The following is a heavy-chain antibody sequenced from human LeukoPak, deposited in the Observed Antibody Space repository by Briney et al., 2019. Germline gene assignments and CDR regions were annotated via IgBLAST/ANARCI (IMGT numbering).Heavy chain of an antibody. CDR2: IYYSGST. CDR3: ARVDSSSWSDYFDY. CDR1: GGSISSGGYY. Sequence: SETLSLTCTVSGGSISSGGYYWSWIRQHPGRGLEWIGYIYYSGSTYYNPSLKSRVTISVDTSKNQFSLKLSSVTAADTAVYYCARVDSSSWSDYFDYWGQGTLVTVSS. J-gene: IGHJ4*02. V-gene: IGHV4-31*03. D-gene: IGHD6-13*01.